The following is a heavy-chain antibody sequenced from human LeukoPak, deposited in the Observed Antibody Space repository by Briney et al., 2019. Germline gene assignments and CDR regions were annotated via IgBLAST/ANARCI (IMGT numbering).Heavy chain of an antibody. D-gene: IGHD6-6*01. CDR2: ISSSGSTI. CDR1: GFTFSSYE. Sequence: PGGSLRLSCAASGFTFSSYEMNWVRQAPGKGLEWVSYISSSGSTIYYADSVKGRFTISRDNAKNSLYLQMNSLRAEDTAVYYCARERGRRSYYYGMDVWGQGTTVTVSS. J-gene: IGHJ6*02. CDR3: ARERGRRSYYYGMDV. V-gene: IGHV3-48*03.